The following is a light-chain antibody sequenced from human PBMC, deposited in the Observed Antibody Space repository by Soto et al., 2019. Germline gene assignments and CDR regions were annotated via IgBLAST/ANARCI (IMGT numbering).Light chain of an antibody. CDR2: DVT. Sequence: QSALTQPASVSGSPGQSITISSTGTSSDVGGYNYVSWYQHHPGKAPKLIIYDVTSRPSGVSIRFSGSKSDNTASLTISGLQPEDEADYHCSSYTTSNTRQIVFGTGTKVTVL. V-gene: IGLV2-14*03. CDR3: SSYTTSNTRQIV. CDR1: SSDVGGYNY. J-gene: IGLJ1*01.